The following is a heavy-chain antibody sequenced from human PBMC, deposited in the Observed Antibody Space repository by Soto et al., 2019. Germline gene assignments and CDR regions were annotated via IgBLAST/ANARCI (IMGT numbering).Heavy chain of an antibody. J-gene: IGHJ3*02. CDR1: GASLVGYA. D-gene: IGHD1-26*01. Sequence: ADTLSLSRAANGASLVGYARSWVRAPTGKGLPWIKEINQSGSSNYDPSLKSRVTISMDTSKNQFSLRLRSVTAADTAIYYCARDPNGNAFDIWGRGTMVT. CDR2: INQSGSS. CDR3: ARDPNGNAFDI. V-gene: IGHV4-34*01.